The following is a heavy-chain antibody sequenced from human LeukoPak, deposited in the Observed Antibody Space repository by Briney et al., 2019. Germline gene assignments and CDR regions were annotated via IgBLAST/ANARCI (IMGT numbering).Heavy chain of an antibody. V-gene: IGHV5-51*01. J-gene: IGHJ4*02. CDR3: ARQTDLDFVLVPAAVSFDY. Sequence: GESLKISCKGSGYSFSTYWIGWVRQMPGKGLEWMGIIYPDDSDTRYSPSFQGQVTISADKSINTAYLQWSSLKASDTAMYYCARQTDLDFVLVPAAVSFDYWGQGTLVTVPS. CDR1: GYSFSTYW. D-gene: IGHD2-2*03. CDR2: IYPDDSDT.